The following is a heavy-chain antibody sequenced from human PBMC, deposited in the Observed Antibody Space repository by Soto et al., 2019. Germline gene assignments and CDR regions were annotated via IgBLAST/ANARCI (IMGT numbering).Heavy chain of an antibody. D-gene: IGHD6-13*01. V-gene: IGHV3-23*01. J-gene: IGHJ4*02. CDR2: IDNSGGFT. CDR1: GFTFSSDA. Sequence: GGSLRLSCAASGFTFSSDAMSWVRQAPGKGLEWVSSIDNSGGFTYYADSVKGRFAISRDNSKNTLYLQMNSLRAEDTALYYCAKIIVAAGVAYWGQGTLVTVSS. CDR3: AKIIVAAGVAY.